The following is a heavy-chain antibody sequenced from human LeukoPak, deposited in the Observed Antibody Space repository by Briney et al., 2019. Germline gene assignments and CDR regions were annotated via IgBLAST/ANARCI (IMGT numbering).Heavy chain of an antibody. CDR2: MNPNSGNT. Sequence: ASVSLSYRASGYTFTIYYINCVRQATGQGLEWMVYMNPNSGNTGYTQKFQGRVTITRNTSTSTAYMELSSLRSEDTAVYYCARGIAALYYFDYWGQGTLVTVSS. V-gene: IGHV1-8*01. CDR1: GYTFTIYY. J-gene: IGHJ4*02. CDR3: ARGIAALYYFDY. D-gene: IGHD6-13*01.